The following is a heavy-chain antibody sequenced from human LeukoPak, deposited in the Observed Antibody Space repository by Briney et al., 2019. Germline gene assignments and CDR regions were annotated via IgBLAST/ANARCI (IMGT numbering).Heavy chain of an antibody. V-gene: IGHV3-30*02. J-gene: IGHJ5*02. D-gene: IGHD3-3*01. CDR1: GFTFSSYG. CDR2: IRYDGSNK. CDR3: ARDRPVPSPYDFWSGSSPWFDP. Sequence: GGSLRLSCAASGFTFSSYGMHWVRQAPGKGLEWVAFIRYDGSNKYYADSVKGRFTISRDNSKNTLYLQMNSLRAEDTAVYYCARDRPVPSPYDFWSGSSPWFDPWGQGTLVTVSS.